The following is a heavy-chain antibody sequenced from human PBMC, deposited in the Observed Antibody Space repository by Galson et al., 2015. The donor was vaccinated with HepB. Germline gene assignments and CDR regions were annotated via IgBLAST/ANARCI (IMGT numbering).Heavy chain of an antibody. CDR1: GYTFTSYG. Sequence: SGAEVKKPGASVKVSCKASGYTFTSYGISWVRQAPGQGLEWMGWISAYNGNTNYAQKLQGRVTMTTDTSTSTAYMELRSLRSDDTAVYYCARDVAPYYDFWSGYYPAGAFDIWGQGTMVTVSS. D-gene: IGHD3-3*01. CDR3: ARDVAPYYDFWSGYYPAGAFDI. CDR2: ISAYNGNT. J-gene: IGHJ3*02. V-gene: IGHV1-18*01.